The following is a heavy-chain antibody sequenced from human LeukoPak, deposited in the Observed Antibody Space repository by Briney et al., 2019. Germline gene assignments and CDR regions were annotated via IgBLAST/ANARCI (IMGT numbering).Heavy chain of an antibody. D-gene: IGHD1-26*01. CDR2: IYYSGST. CDR3: ALSGSHEGWFDP. CDR1: GGSISSYY. Sequence: PSETLSLTCTVSGGSISSYYWSWLRQPPGKGLEWIGYIYYSGSTNYNPSLKSRVTISVDTSKNQFSLKLSSVTAADTAVYYCALSGSHEGWFDPWGQGTLVTVSS. J-gene: IGHJ5*02. V-gene: IGHV4-59*01.